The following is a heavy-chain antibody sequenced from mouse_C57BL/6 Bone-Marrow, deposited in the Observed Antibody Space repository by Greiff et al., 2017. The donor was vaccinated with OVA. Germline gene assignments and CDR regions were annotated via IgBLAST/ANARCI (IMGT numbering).Heavy chain of an antibody. Sequence: DVQLQESGPGLVKPSQSLSLTCSVTGYSITSGYYWNWIRQFPGNKLEWMGYISYDGSNNYNPSLKNRISITRDTAKNQFFLKLNSVTTEDTATYDGARGDGYPYWYFDVWGTGTTVTVSS. CDR2: ISYDGSN. CDR3: ARGDGYPYWYFDV. CDR1: GYSITSGYY. J-gene: IGHJ1*03. V-gene: IGHV3-6*01. D-gene: IGHD2-3*01.